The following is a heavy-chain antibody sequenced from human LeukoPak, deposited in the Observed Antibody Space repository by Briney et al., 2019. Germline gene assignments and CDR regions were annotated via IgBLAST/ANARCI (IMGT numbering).Heavy chain of an antibody. CDR2: ISSSGSTI. D-gene: IGHD6-6*01. V-gene: IGHV3-11*01. Sequence: GGSLRLSCAASGFTFSDYYMSWIRQAPGKGQEWVSYISSSGSTIYYADSVKGRFTISRDNAKNSLYLQMNSLRAEDTAVYYCARTQGSIAARYFDYWGQGTLVTVSS. CDR1: GFTFSDYY. CDR3: ARTQGSIAARYFDY. J-gene: IGHJ4*02.